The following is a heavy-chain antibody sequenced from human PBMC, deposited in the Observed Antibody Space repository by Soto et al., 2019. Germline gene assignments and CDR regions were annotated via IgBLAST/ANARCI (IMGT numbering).Heavy chain of an antibody. V-gene: IGHV4-59*01. CDR3: STDGPTQYYDMLTGYYDISYGTNV. J-gene: IGHJ6*02. CDR2: IYYSGST. Sequence: SETLSLTCTVSGGSISSYYWSWIRQPPGKGLEWIGYIYYSGSTNYNPSLKSRGTISVDTSKKQLSLKLISGTGADTAVYYCSTDGPTQYYDMLTGYYDISYGTNVWGQGTTVTVSS. D-gene: IGHD3-9*01. CDR1: GGSISSYY.